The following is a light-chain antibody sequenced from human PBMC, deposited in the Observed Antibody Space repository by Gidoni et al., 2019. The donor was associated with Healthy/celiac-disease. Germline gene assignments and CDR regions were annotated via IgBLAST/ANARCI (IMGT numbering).Light chain of an antibody. CDR1: QSVSSY. CDR3: QGKA. CDR2: DAS. V-gene: IGKV3-11*01. J-gene: IGKJ4*01. Sequence: EIVLTQSPATLSLSPGERATLSCRASQSVSSYLAWYQQKPGQAPRLLIYDASNRATGIPARFSGSGSGTDFTLTISSLEPEDFAVYYCQGKAFGGGTKVEIK.